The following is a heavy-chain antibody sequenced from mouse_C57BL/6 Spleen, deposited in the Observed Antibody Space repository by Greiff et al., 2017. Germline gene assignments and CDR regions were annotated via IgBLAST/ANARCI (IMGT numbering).Heavy chain of an antibody. Sequence: QVQLQQPGAELVKPGASVKLSCKASGYTFTSYWMHWVKQRPGRGLEWIGRIDPNSGGTKYNEKFKSKATLTVDKPSSTAYMQLSSLTSEDSAVYYCASPFITTVVGDWFAYWGQGTLVTVSA. D-gene: IGHD1-1*01. V-gene: IGHV1-72*01. J-gene: IGHJ3*01. CDR1: GYTFTSYW. CDR2: IDPNSGGT. CDR3: ASPFITTVVGDWFAY.